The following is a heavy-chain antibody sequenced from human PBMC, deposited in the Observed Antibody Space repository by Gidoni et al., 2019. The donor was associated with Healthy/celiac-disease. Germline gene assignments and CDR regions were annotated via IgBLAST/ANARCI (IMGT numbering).Heavy chain of an antibody. Sequence: QVQLQESGPGLVKPSETLSLTCTVSGGSISSYYWSWIRQPPGKGLEWIGYIYYSGSTNYNPSLKSRVTISVDTSKNQFSLKLSSVTAADTAVYYCARATRPHITIFGVVIIANWYFDLWGRGTLVTVSS. V-gene: IGHV4-59*01. CDR2: IYYSGST. J-gene: IGHJ2*01. CDR3: ARATRPHITIFGVVIIANWYFDL. CDR1: GGSISSYY. D-gene: IGHD3-3*01.